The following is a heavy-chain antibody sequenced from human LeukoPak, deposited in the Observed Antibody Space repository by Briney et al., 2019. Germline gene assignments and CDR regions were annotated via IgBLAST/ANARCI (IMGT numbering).Heavy chain of an antibody. CDR1: GFTFSSYG. CDR2: IRYDGSNK. D-gene: IGHD2-2*02. CDR3: AKGKGRYCSSTSCYKDYFDY. Sequence: PGGSLRLSCAASGFTFSSYGMHWVRQAPGKGLEWVAFIRYDGSNKYYADSVKGRFTISRDNSKNTLYLQMNSLRAEDTAVYYCAKGKGRYCSSTSCYKDYFDYWGQGTLVTVSS. J-gene: IGHJ4*02. V-gene: IGHV3-30*02.